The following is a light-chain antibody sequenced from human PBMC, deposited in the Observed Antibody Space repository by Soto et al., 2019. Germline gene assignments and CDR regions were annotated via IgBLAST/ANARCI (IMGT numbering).Light chain of an antibody. CDR3: KSRTNRDTLV. V-gene: IGLV2-14*01. J-gene: IGLJ3*02. Sequence: QSALTQPASVSGSPGQSITISCTGTSSDVGGYNYVSWYQQHPGKAPKLIIYEVTHRPSGVSSRFYGSRSGNTASLTISGLQAEDEADYYCKSRTNRDTLVFGGGTKLTVL. CDR2: EVT. CDR1: SSDVGGYNY.